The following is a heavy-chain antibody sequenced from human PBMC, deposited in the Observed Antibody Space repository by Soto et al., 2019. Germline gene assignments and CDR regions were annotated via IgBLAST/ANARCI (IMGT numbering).Heavy chain of an antibody. CDR3: ERAGTWFGDGDY. Sequence: EVQLVETGGGLIQPGGSLRLSCAASGFTVSSNYMSWVRQAPGKGLEWVSVIYSGGSTYYADSVKGRFTISRDNSKNTLYLQMNSMRAEDTAVYYCERAGTWFGDGDYWGQGTLVTVSS. J-gene: IGHJ4*02. CDR1: GFTVSSNY. CDR2: IYSGGST. V-gene: IGHV3-53*02. D-gene: IGHD3-10*01.